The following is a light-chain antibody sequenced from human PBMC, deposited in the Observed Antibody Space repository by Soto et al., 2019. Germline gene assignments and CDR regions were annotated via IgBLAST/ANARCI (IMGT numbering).Light chain of an antibody. CDR1: QGIRND. CDR2: AAS. J-gene: IGKJ4*01. V-gene: IGKV1-17*01. Sequence: DIQMTPSPSSLSASAVDRATITCRASQGIRNDLGWYQQQPAKAPQRLIYAASSLQSGVPPTFSGSGSGTEFTPTTSSLQTDDFATYYCLQHNSYPALTFGGGTKVDIK. CDR3: LQHNSYPALT.